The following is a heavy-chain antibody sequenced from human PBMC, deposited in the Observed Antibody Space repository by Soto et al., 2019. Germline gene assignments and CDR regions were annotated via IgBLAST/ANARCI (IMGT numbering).Heavy chain of an antibody. D-gene: IGHD6-13*01. V-gene: IGHV3-23*01. CDR2: ISGSGGST. Sequence: GSLLLACSASGFTFSSYAMSWVRQAPGKGLEWVSAISGSGGSTYYADSVKVRFTISRDNSKNTLYLQMNSLRAEDTAVYYCAKDVLTGYSSRWPYFDYWGQGTLVTVSS. CDR1: GFTFSSYA. CDR3: AKDVLTGYSSRWPYFDY. J-gene: IGHJ4*02.